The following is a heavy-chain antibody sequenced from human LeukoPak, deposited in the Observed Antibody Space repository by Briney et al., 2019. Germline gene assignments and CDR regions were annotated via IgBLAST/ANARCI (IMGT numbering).Heavy chain of an antibody. CDR2: ISAYNGNT. CDR3: ARESKITTTGGWFDP. Sequence: ASVKVSCKASGYTFTSYGISWVRQAPGQGLEWMGWISAYNGNTNYAQKLQGRVTMTRDTSVSTVYMELSSLSSDDTAVYYCARESKITTTGGWFDPWGQGTLVTVSS. D-gene: IGHD1-1*01. CDR1: GYTFTSYG. V-gene: IGHV1-18*01. J-gene: IGHJ5*02.